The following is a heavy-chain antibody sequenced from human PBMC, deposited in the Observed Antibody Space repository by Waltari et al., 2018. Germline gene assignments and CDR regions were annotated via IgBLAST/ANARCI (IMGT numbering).Heavy chain of an antibody. CDR3: ARLFGEYSSDWYAY. Sequence: QVQLQESGPGLVKPSETLSLTCTVSGYSISSGHFWGCIRQPPGKGLEWIGSAYHSGSTYYNPSLKSRVFISVDTSKNQFSLELSSVTAADTAVYYCARLFGEYSSDWYAYWGQGNLVTVSS. J-gene: IGHJ4*02. CDR1: GYSISSGHF. CDR2: AYHSGST. D-gene: IGHD6-19*01. V-gene: IGHV4-38-2*02.